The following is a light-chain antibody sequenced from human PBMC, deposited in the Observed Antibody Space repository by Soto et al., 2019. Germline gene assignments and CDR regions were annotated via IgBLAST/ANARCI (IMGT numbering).Light chain of an antibody. CDR1: QSVSSSY. CDR3: QQYGSSPQT. Sequence: EIVLTQSTGTLSLSPGERATLSCMASQSVSSSYLAWYQQKPGQAPRLLIYGASIRATGIPDRFSGSESGTDFTLTISRLEPEDFAVYYCQQYGSSPQTFGQGTKVDIK. CDR2: GAS. J-gene: IGKJ1*01. V-gene: IGKV3-20*01.